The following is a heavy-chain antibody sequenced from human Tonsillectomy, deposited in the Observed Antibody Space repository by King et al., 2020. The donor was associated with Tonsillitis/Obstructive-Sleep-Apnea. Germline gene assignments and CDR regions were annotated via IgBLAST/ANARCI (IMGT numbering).Heavy chain of an antibody. J-gene: IGHJ4*02. CDR2: IIPIFCTA. Sequence: QLVQSGAEVKKPGASVKVSCKASGGTFSSYAISWVRQAPGQGLEWMGGIIPIFCTANYAQKFQGRGTITADESTSTAYMELSSLRSEDTAVYYCARARRYCSGTNCYRDFDYWGQGTLVTVSS. V-gene: IGHV1-69*12. D-gene: IGHD2-2*01. CDR3: ARARRYCSGTNCYRDFDY. CDR1: GGTFSSYA.